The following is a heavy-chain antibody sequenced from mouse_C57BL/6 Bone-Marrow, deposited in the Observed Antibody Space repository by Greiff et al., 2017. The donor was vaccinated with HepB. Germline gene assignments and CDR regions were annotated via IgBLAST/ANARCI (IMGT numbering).Heavy chain of an antibody. V-gene: IGHV3-6*01. Sequence: EVQLQQSGPGLVKPSQSLSLTCSVPGYSITSGYYWNWIRQFPGNKLEWMGYISYDGSNNYNPSLKNRISITRDTSKNQFFLKLNSVTTEDTATYYCAREENYYGHWYFDVWGTGTTVTVSS. CDR2: ISYDGSN. J-gene: IGHJ1*03. CDR1: GYSITSGYY. D-gene: IGHD1-1*01. CDR3: AREENYYGHWYFDV.